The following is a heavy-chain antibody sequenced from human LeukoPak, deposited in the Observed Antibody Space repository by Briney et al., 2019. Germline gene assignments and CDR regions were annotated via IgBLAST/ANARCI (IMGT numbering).Heavy chain of an antibody. CDR1: GGSISSSSYY. CDR2: IYHSGST. CDR3: ARGSSWSDPLDY. J-gene: IGHJ4*02. V-gene: IGHV4-39*07. Sequence: SETLSLTCTVSGGSISSSSYYWGWIRQPPGKGLEWIGEIYHSGSTNYNPSLKSRVTISVDKSKNQFSLKLSSVTAADTAVYYCARGSSWSDPLDYWGQGTLVTVSS.